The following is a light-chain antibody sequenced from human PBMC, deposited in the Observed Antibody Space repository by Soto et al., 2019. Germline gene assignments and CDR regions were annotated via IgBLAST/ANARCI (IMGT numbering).Light chain of an antibody. J-gene: IGLJ3*02. V-gene: IGLV1-47*01. CDR1: SSNIGSNY. Sequence: QSVLTQPPSASGTPGQRVTISCSGSSSNIGSNYVYWYQQLPGTAPKLLIYRNNQRPSGVPDRFSGSKSGTSASLAISGLRCEDEADYYCAAWDDSLSGPWVFGGGTKLTVL. CDR2: RNN. CDR3: AAWDDSLSGPWV.